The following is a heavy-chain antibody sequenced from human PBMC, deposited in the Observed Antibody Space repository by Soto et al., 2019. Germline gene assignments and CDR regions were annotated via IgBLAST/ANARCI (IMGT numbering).Heavy chain of an antibody. J-gene: IGHJ4*02. V-gene: IGHV4-34*01. CDR1: GASFTNYA. CDR3: ARGAPGL. CDR2: IQRSGGA. Sequence: SETLSLTCTVYGASFTNYAWTWIRQFPGQGLEWIGEIQRSGGANYNPSLKSRVSISMEPSKNQFSLEMSSVTAADTADYYCARGAPGLWGQGTLVTVSS.